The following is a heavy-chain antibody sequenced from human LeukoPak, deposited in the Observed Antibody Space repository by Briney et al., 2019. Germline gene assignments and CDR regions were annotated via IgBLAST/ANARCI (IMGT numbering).Heavy chain of an antibody. CDR2: IWYDGSNK. CDR3: AKDLDSSGYYYFDY. Sequence: GGSLRLSCAASGFTFSNYGMHWVRQAPGKGLEWVAVIWYDGSNKYYADSVKGRFTISRDNSKNTLYLQMNSLRAEDTAVYYCAKDLDSSGYYYFDYWGQGTLVTVSS. D-gene: IGHD3-22*01. J-gene: IGHJ4*02. V-gene: IGHV3-33*06. CDR1: GFTFSNYG.